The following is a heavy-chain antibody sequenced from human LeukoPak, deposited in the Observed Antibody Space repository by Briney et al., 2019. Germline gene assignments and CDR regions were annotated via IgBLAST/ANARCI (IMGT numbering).Heavy chain of an antibody. Sequence: GGSLRLSCAACGFTFSTYGMNWVRQAPGKGLEWVSAISAGGGNTYYADSEKGRFTISRDNSKVTLFLEMNSLRAEDTAVYYCAKAPLRTVAGTSHFDYWGQGTLVTVSS. CDR1: GFTFSTYG. V-gene: IGHV3-23*01. D-gene: IGHD6-19*01. CDR2: ISAGGGNT. CDR3: AKAPLRTVAGTSHFDY. J-gene: IGHJ4*02.